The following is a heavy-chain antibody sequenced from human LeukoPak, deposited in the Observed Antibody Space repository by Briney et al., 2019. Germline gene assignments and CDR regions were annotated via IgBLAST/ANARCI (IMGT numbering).Heavy chain of an antibody. V-gene: IGHV3-21*01. CDR3: ERDERFGAWYFDY. J-gene: IGHJ4*02. D-gene: IGHD3-3*01. CDR1: GFTFSTYS. CDR2: ISSSSTYI. Sequence: GGSLRLSCAASGFTFSTYSMNWVRQAPGRGLEWVSSISSSSTYIYYPDSVKGRFTISRDNAKNSLYLQMNSLRAEDTAVYYCERDERFGAWYFDYWGQGTLVTVSS.